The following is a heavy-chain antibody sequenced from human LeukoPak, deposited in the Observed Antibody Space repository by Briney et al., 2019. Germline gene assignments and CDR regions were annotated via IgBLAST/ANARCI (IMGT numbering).Heavy chain of an antibody. D-gene: IGHD1-26*01. CDR2: ISAKNGNI. V-gene: IGHV1-18*01. CDR1: GYTFSNYG. Sequence: ASVKVSCKASGYTFSNYGMSWVRQAPRQGLEWMGWISAKNGNIDYAQKFEGRLTMTADRSTSTAYMELRSLRFDDTAVYYCARRIVGGHLGDYWGQGTLVTVSS. CDR3: ARRIVGGHLGDY. J-gene: IGHJ4*02.